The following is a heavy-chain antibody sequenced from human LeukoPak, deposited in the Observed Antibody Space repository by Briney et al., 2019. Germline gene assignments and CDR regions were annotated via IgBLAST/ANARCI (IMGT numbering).Heavy chain of an antibody. D-gene: IGHD6-13*01. Sequence: GGSLRLSCAASGFIFSSQWMSWVRQAPGKGLEWVSSISSSSSYIYYADSVKGRFTISRDNAKNSLYLQMNSLRAEDTAVYYCARQKPGYSSSWYDGTPHFDYWGQGTLVTVSS. V-gene: IGHV3-21*01. CDR2: ISSSSSYI. CDR1: GFIFSSQW. J-gene: IGHJ4*02. CDR3: ARQKPGYSSSWYDGTPHFDY.